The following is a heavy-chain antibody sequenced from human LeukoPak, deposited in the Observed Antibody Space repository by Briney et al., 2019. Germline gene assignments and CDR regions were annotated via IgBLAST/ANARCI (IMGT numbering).Heavy chain of an antibody. CDR3: AIDAWDLPLDAFDL. Sequence: GGSLRLSCAASGFTFSSYGMHWVRQAPGKGLEWVALISYDGSDKYYADSVKGRFSISRDNSKNTLYLQMNSLRAEDTTVYYCAIDAWDLPLDAFDLWGQGTMVTVSS. CDR2: ISYDGSDK. J-gene: IGHJ3*01. CDR1: GFTFSSYG. D-gene: IGHD1-26*01. V-gene: IGHV3-30*03.